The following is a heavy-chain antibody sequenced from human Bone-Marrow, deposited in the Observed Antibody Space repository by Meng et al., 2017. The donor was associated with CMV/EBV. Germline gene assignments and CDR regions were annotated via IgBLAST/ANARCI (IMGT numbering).Heavy chain of an antibody. CDR3: ARDVAAAPGGYYYYGMDV. J-gene: IGHJ6*02. CDR2: ISSSSSYI. D-gene: IGHD6-13*01. V-gene: IGHV3-21*01. CDR1: GFTFDDYG. Sequence: GESLKISCAASGFTFDDYGMSWVRQAPGKGLEWVSSISSSSSYIYYADSVKGRFTISRDNAKNSLYLQMNSLRAEDTAVYYCARDVAAAPGGYYYYGMDVWGQGTTVTVSS.